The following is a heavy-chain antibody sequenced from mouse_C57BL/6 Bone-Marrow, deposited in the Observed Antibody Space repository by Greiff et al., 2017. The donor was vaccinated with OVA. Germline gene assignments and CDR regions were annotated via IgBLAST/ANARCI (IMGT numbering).Heavy chain of an antibody. CDR3: ARYVVCWYIDV. CDR2: IDPEDGVT. J-gene: IGHJ1*03. V-gene: IGHV14-2*01. CDR1: GFNIKDYY. Sequence: VQLKQSGAELVKPGASVKLSCTASGFNIKDYYMHWVKQRPEQGLEWIGRIDPEDGVTKYAPKFQGKATITADTSSNTAYLQLSSLTSEDTAVYYGARYVVCWYIDVWGTGTTVTVSS.